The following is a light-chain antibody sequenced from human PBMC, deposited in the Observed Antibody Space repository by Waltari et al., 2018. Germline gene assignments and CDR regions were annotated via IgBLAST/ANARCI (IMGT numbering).Light chain of an antibody. CDR2: GSS. CDR1: QRVGSA. Sequence: CRASQRVGSALAWFHQHPFQAPRLVTYGSSTSATGIPDRFSGSGSWTDFSLTISNREPGDFAVDYFQHYLILPLTFGQGTTVEI. J-gene: IGKJ1*01. CDR3: QHYLILPLT. V-gene: IGKV3-11*01.